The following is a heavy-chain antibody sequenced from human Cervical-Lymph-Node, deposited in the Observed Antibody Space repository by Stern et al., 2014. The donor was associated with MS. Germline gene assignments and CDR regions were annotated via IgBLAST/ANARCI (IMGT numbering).Heavy chain of an antibody. CDR2: IFPVFGTP. D-gene: IGHD6-13*01. J-gene: IGHJ5*02. CDR1: GGTFSKFP. Sequence: VQLVESGAEVTKPWSSVKVSCKASGGTFSKFPSSWVRQAPGQGLEWMGGIFPVFGTPTYAQEFRGRCTITADVSTSTVYMELSSLRSDDTAVYYCALSSETSDRWYSLGYDLWGQGTLVTVSS. CDR3: ALSSETSDRWYSLGYDL. V-gene: IGHV1-69*01.